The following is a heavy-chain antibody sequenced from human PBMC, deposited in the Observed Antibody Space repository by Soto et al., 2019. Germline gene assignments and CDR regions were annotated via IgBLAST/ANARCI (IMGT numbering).Heavy chain of an antibody. CDR1: GFTFSSYV. V-gene: IGHV3-30-3*01. CDR3: ARAAAGPHAYDYYYGMDV. J-gene: IGHJ6*02. Sequence: GRSLRLSCAASGFTFSSYVMHWVRQAPGKGLEWVAVISYDGSNKYSADSVKGRFTISRDNSKNTLYLQMNRLRAEDTAVYYCARAAAGPHAYDYYYGMDVWGQGTTVTVSS. CDR2: ISYDGSNK. D-gene: IGHD6-13*01.